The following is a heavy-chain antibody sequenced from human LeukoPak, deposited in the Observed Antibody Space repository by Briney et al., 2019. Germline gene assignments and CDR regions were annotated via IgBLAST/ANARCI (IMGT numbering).Heavy chain of an antibody. J-gene: IGHJ4*02. Sequence: GGSLRLSCAVSGITFRNNAMSWVRQAPGKGLEWVSSISGTGSNTYYADSVKGRFTISRDNSKDTLYLQMNNVRADDTAVYYFANRFDTLGSKIDYWGQGILVTVSS. V-gene: IGHV3-23*01. CDR1: GITFRNNA. CDR2: ISGTGSNT. D-gene: IGHD3-10*01. CDR3: ANRFDTLGSKIDY.